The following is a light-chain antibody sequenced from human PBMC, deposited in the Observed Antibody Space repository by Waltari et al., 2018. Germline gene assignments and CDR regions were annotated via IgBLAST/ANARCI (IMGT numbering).Light chain of an antibody. CDR1: QSVGRA. CDR2: DAS. Sequence: EIVLTQSPGALALSPGERATPPCRASQSVGRALAWYQQKPGQAPRLLIYDASSRATGISDKFSGSGSGTDFSLTISRVEPEDFAVYFCQMYVRLPVTLGQGTKVEVK. V-gene: IGKV3-20*01. CDR3: QMYVRLPVT. J-gene: IGKJ1*01.